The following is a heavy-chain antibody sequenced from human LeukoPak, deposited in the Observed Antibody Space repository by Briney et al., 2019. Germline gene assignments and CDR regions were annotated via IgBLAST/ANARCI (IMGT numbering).Heavy chain of an antibody. V-gene: IGHV3-7*01. D-gene: IGHD5-24*01. Sequence: QPGGSLRLSCVASGLTFSSYWMSWVRQAPGKGLEWVANIKQDGSEKYYVDSVKGRFTISRDNAKNSLYLQMNSLRAEDTAVYYCARDILEMATMTAPDAFDIWGQGTMVTVAS. J-gene: IGHJ3*02. CDR3: ARDILEMATMTAPDAFDI. CDR1: GLTFSSYW. CDR2: IKQDGSEK.